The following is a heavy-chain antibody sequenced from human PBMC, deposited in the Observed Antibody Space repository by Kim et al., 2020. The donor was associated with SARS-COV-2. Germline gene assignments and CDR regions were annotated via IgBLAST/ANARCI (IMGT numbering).Heavy chain of an antibody. Sequence: ASVKVSCKASGYTFTSYGISWVRQAPGQGLEWMGWISAYNGNTNYAQKLQGRVTMTTDTSTSTAYMELRSLRSDDTAVYYCARDTVTTNRTPFMDVWGQGTTVTVSS. D-gene: IGHD4-17*01. CDR2: ISAYNGNT. J-gene: IGHJ6*02. CDR1: GYTFTSYG. V-gene: IGHV1-18*01. CDR3: ARDTVTTNRTPFMDV.